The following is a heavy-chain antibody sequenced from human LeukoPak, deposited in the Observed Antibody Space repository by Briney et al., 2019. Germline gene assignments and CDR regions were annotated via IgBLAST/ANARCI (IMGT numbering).Heavy chain of an antibody. CDR3: AKDRPNYYGSNGHYYKLNGDC. V-gene: IGHV3-23*01. CDR1: GFTFSSYA. D-gene: IGHD3-22*01. CDR2: ITSSGAAT. J-gene: IGHJ4*02. Sequence: PGRSLRLSCAASGFTFSSYAMSWVRQAPGKGLVWVSSITSSGAATYYADSVKGRFTISRDNSDNTLYLQMNSLRAEDTAVYYCAKDRPNYYGSNGHYYKLNGDCWGQGTLVTVSS.